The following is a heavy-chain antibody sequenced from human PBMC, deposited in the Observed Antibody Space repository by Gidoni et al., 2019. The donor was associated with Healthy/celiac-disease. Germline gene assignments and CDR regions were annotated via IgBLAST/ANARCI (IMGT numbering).Heavy chain of an antibody. D-gene: IGHD4-17*01. CDR1: GFTFSNAW. CDR3: TTDPPHFYGDLSCY. V-gene: IGHV3-15*01. Sequence: EVQLVESGGGLVKPGGSLRLSCAASGFTFSNAWMSWVRQAPGKGLEWVGRIKSKTDGGTTDYAATVKGRFTISRDDSKNTLYLQMNSLKTEDTAVYYCTTDPPHFYGDLSCYWGQGTLVTVSS. CDR2: IKSKTDGGTT. J-gene: IGHJ4*02.